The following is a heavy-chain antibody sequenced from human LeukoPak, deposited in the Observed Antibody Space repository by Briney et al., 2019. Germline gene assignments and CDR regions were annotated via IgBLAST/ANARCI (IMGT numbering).Heavy chain of an antibody. Sequence: ASVKVSCKASGYTFIDYYIHWLRQAPGQGREWMGRINPNIPNTDVTDYAQNFQGRVTMTRDTSISTAFMEPSRLTSDDTAVYYCARDLPSTSNWELDYWGQGTLVTVSS. CDR3: ARDLPSTSNWELDY. D-gene: IGHD7-27*01. V-gene: IGHV1-2*06. CDR1: GYTFIDYY. J-gene: IGHJ4*02. CDR2: INPNIPNTDVT.